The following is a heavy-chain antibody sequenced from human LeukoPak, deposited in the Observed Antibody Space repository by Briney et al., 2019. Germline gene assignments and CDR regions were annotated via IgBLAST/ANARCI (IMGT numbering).Heavy chain of an antibody. Sequence: SETLSLTGAVYGGSFSGYYWSWIRQPPGKGLEWIGEINHSGSTNYNPSLKSRVTISVDTSKNQFSLKLSSVTAADTAVYYCARGEYYYGSGSYYLFWGQGTLVTVSS. D-gene: IGHD3-10*01. CDR2: INHSGST. CDR3: ARGEYYYGSGSYYLF. V-gene: IGHV4-34*01. CDR1: GGSFSGYY. J-gene: IGHJ4*02.